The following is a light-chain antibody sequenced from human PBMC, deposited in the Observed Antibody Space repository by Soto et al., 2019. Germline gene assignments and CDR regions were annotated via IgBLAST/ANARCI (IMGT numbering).Light chain of an antibody. CDR3: QQYNTYPLT. CDR2: DAS. Sequence: EIVLTQSPATLSLSPGGRATLSCRASQSVSLSLAWYQQKPGQAPRLLIYDASKRASGFPARFSGSGSGTDFTLTISSLQPEDFATYYCQQYNTYPLTFGGGTKVAIK. J-gene: IGKJ4*01. V-gene: IGKV3-11*01. CDR1: QSVSLS.